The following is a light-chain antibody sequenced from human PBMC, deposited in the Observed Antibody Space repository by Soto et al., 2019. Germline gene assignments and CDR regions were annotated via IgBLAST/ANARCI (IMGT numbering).Light chain of an antibody. CDR3: QTWGTGIRV. J-gene: IGLJ1*01. V-gene: IGLV4-69*01. CDR2: VNTDGSH. Sequence: QSVLTQSPSASASLGASVKLTCTLSSGHSSYAIAWQRQQPEKGPRYLMKVNTDGSHSRGDGIPDRFSGSSSGAERYLTISSLQSEDEADYYCQTWGTGIRVFGTGTKVTVL. CDR1: SGHSSYA.